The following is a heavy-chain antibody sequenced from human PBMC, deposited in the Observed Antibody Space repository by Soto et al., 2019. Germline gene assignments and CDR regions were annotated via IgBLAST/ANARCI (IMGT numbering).Heavy chain of an antibody. CDR2: ISAYNGNT. D-gene: IGHD6-19*01. CDR1: GDTFTSYG. J-gene: IGHJ5*02. V-gene: IGHV1-18*01. Sequence: ASVKVSCKASGDTFTSYGISWVRQAPGQGLEWMGWISAYNGNTNYAQKLQGRVTMTTDTSTSTAYMELRSLRSDDTAVYYCARDSSGWYSFSWFDPWGQGTLVTVSS. CDR3: ARDSSGWYSFSWFDP.